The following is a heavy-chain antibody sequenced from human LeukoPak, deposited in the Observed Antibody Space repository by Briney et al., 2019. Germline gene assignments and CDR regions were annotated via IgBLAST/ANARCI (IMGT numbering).Heavy chain of an antibody. CDR3: AKVPGYYDSSGYG. CDR1: GFTFSNYV. Sequence: PGGSLRLSCAVSGFTFSNYVMNWVRQAPGKGLEWVSSISSSSTYIYYADSVKGRFTISRDNSENTLYLQMNSLRAEDTAVYYCAKVPGYYDSSGYGWGQGTLVTVSS. CDR2: ISSSSTYI. D-gene: IGHD3-22*01. V-gene: IGHV3-21*04. J-gene: IGHJ4*02.